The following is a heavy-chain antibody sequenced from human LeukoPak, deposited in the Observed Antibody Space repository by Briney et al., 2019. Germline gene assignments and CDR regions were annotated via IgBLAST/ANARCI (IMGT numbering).Heavy chain of an antibody. V-gene: IGHV3-30-3*01. D-gene: IGHD3-10*01. Sequence: PGGSLRLSCAASGFTFSSYAMHWVRQAPGKGLEWVAVISYDGSNKYYADSVKGRFTISRDNSKNTLYLQMNSLRAEDTAVYYCAEGPVYGSGSFFDYWGQGTLVTVSS. J-gene: IGHJ4*02. CDR1: GFTFSSYA. CDR2: ISYDGSNK. CDR3: AEGPVYGSGSFFDY.